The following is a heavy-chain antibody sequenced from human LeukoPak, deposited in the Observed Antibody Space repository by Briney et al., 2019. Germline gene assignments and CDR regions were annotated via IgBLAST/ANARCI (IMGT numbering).Heavy chain of an antibody. J-gene: IGHJ4*02. Sequence: GGSLRLSCAASGFIVSSNYMTWVRQAPGKGLEWVAFIRYDGSNKYYADSVKGRFTISRDNSKNTLYLQMNSLRAEDTAVYYCAKGSRYFDYWGQGTLVTVSS. D-gene: IGHD1-14*01. CDR3: AKGSRYFDY. V-gene: IGHV3-30*02. CDR1: GFIVSSNY. CDR2: IRYDGSNK.